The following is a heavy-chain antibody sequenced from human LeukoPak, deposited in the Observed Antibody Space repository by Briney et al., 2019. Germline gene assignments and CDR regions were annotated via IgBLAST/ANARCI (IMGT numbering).Heavy chain of an antibody. V-gene: IGHV3-30*18. CDR3: AKGYGSGWYVFDY. J-gene: IGHJ4*02. CDR1: GFTFSSYG. D-gene: IGHD6-19*01. Sequence: GGSLRLSCAASGFTFSSYGMHWVRQAPGKGLEWVAVISHDGSNEYYADSVKGRFTISRDNSKNTLYLQMNSLRAEDTAVYYCAKGYGSGWYVFDYWGQGTLVTVSS. CDR2: ISHDGSNE.